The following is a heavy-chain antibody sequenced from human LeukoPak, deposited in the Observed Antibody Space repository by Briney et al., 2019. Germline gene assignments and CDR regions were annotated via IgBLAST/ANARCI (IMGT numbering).Heavy chain of an antibody. D-gene: IGHD6-19*01. CDR1: GFTFDDYA. CDR3: AKGPGYSSGWKYYFDY. V-gene: IGHV3-9*01. CDR2: ISWNSGSI. J-gene: IGHJ4*02. Sequence: GGSLRLSCAASGFTFDDYAMHWVRQAPGKGLEWVSGISWNSGSIGYADSVKGRFTISRENAKNSLYLQMNSLRAEDTALYYCAKGPGYSSGWKYYFDYWGQGTLVTVSS.